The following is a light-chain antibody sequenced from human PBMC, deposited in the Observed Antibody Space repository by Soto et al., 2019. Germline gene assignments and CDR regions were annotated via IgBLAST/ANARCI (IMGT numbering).Light chain of an antibody. V-gene: IGKV1-5*03. CDR3: QQYSSYPIT. J-gene: IGKJ5*01. Sequence: DIQITHSLSTLSESVVARFSLXLRASQSVTTWLAWYQQKPGKAPKLLIYKASNLESGLPSRFSGSGSGTEFTLTISSLQSDDFATYYCQQYSSYPITFGQGTRLEIK. CDR2: KAS. CDR1: QSVTTW.